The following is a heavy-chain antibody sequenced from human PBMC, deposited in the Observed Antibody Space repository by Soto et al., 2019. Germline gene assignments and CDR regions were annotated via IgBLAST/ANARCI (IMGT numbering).Heavy chain of an antibody. D-gene: IGHD2-15*01. CDR3: ARDGRYDYDALDI. Sequence: SETRSLTCTVSSGSVSSGAFYWSWIRQPPGKGLEWLGYIYYSGSTNYNHSLKSRVIISMDTSKNNFSLRLSSVTDADTAVYFCARDGRYDYDALDIWGHEKMVTVS. CDR1: SGSVSSGAFY. J-gene: IGHJ3*02. V-gene: IGHV4-61*08. CDR2: IYYSGST.